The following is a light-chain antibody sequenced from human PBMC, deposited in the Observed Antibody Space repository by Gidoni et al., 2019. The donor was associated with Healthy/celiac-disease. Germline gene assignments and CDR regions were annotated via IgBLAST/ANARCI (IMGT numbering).Light chain of an antibody. CDR2: GNS. V-gene: IGLV1-40*01. CDR1: SSNIGAGYD. J-gene: IGLJ3*02. CDR3: QSYDSSLSGWV. Sequence: TISCTGSSSNIGAGYDVHWYQQLPGTAPKLLIYGNSNRPSGVPDRFSGSKSGTSASLAITGLQAEDEADYYCQSYDSSLSGWVFGGGTKLTVL.